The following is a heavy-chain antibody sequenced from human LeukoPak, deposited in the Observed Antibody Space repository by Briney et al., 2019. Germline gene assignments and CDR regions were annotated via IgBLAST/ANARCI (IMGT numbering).Heavy chain of an antibody. CDR3: AKVAGTNYYYYMDV. V-gene: IGHV3-23*01. J-gene: IGHJ6*03. CDR1: GFTFSSYG. Sequence: GGSLRLSCAASGFTFSSYGMHWVRQAPGKGLEWVSAISGSGGSTYYADSVKGRFTISRDNSKNTLYLQMNSLRAEDTAVYYCAKVAGTNYYYYMDVWGKGTTVTVSS. CDR2: ISGSGGST. D-gene: IGHD6-19*01.